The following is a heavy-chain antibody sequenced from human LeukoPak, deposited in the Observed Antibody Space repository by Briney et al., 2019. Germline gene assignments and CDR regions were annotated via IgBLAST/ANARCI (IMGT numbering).Heavy chain of an antibody. CDR1: GFTFSSYG. Sequence: GRSLRLSCAASGFTFSSYGMHWVRQAPGKGLEWVAVIWYDGSNKYYADSVKGRFTISRDNSKNTLYLQMNSLRAEDTAVYYCARDGTAGTDFVYWGQGTLVTVSS. V-gene: IGHV3-33*08. J-gene: IGHJ4*02. D-gene: IGHD6-13*01. CDR2: IWYDGSNK. CDR3: ARDGTAGTDFVY.